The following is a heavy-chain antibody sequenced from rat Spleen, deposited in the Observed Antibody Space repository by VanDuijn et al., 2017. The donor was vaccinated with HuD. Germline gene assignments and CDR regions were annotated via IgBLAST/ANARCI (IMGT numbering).Heavy chain of an antibody. CDR2: INSGGGNA. CDR3: ATLEGDY. CDR1: GFSFSYYG. V-gene: IGHV5S13*01. J-gene: IGHJ2*01. D-gene: IGHD1-11*01. Sequence: EVQLVESGGGLVQPGRSLKLSCAASGFSFSYYGMAWVRQTPTKGLEWVASINSGGGNAYYRDSVKGRFTISRENAKNTLYLQMTSLRSEDTALYYCATLEGDYWGQGVMVTVSS.